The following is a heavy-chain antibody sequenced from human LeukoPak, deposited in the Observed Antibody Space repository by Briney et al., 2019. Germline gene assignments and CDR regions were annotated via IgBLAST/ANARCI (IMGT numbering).Heavy chain of an antibody. V-gene: IGHV4-39*07. CDR2: IYYSGST. J-gene: IGHJ3*02. CDR3: ARGSRWDLLDHDAFDM. D-gene: IGHD1-26*01. CDR1: GGSISSSSYY. Sequence: SETLSLTCTVSGGSISSSSYYWGWIRQPPGKGLEWIGSIYYSGSTYYNPSLKSRVTISVDTSKNQFSLKLSSVTAADTAVYYCARGSRWDLLDHDAFDMWGQGTMVTVSS.